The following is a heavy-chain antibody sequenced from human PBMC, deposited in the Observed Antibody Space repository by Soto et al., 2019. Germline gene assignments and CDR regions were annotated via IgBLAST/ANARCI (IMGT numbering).Heavy chain of an antibody. Sequence: GGSLRLSCAASGFTFSSYSMNWVRQAPGKGLEWVSYISSSSSTIYYADSVKGRFTISRDNAKNSLYLQMNSLRAEDTAVYYCASVLGSSGWPEYFQHWGQGTLVTVSS. CDR2: ISSSSSTI. V-gene: IGHV3-48*01. CDR1: GFTFSSYS. J-gene: IGHJ1*01. CDR3: ASVLGSSGWPEYFQH. D-gene: IGHD6-25*01.